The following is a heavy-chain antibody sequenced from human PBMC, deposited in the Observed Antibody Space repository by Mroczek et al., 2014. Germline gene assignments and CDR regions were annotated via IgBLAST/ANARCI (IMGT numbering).Heavy chain of an antibody. CDR2: IYTSGST. V-gene: IGHV4-4*07. Sequence: VQLQHVGPRTVSSRPCPHLHCLWWRPSVVTTGGWIRQPAGKGLEWIGRIYTSGSTNYNPSLKSRVTMSVDTSKNQFSLKLSSVTAADTAVYYCARDWRKVVPAATLTTPNYYYYYYMDVWGKGTTVTVSS. CDR1: WRPSVVTT. CDR3: ARDWRKVVPAATLTTPNYYYYYYMDV. D-gene: IGHD2-2*01. J-gene: IGHJ6*03.